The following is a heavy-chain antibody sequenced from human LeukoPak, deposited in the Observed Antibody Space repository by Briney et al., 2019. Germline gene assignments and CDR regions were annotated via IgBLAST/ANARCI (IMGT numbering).Heavy chain of an antibody. V-gene: IGHV4-59*01. Sequence: PSETLSLTCTVSGCSISSYYWSWIRQPPGKGLEWIGYIYYSGSTNYNPSLESRVTISVDTSKNQFSLKLSSVTAADTAVYYCATILQSEYTYGHPFHYWGQGTLVTVSS. CDR3: ATILQSEYTYGHPFHY. CDR2: IYYSGST. D-gene: IGHD5-18*01. CDR1: GCSISSYY. J-gene: IGHJ4*02.